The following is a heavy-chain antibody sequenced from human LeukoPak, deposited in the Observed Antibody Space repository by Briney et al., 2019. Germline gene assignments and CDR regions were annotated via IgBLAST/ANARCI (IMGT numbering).Heavy chain of an antibody. J-gene: IGHJ6*03. CDR1: GFTFSNYE. D-gene: IGHD3-3*01. V-gene: IGHV3-74*01. CDR2: INSDGSST. Sequence: GGSLRLSCAASGFTFSNYEMHWVRRAPGKGLVWVSRINSDGSSTSYADSVKGRFTISRDNAKNTLYLQMNSLRAEDTAVYYCAREGYDFWSGYHNQYYMDVWGKGTTVTVSS. CDR3: AREGYDFWSGYHNQYYMDV.